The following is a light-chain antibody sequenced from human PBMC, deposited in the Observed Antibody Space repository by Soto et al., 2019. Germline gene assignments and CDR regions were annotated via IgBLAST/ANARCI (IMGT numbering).Light chain of an antibody. CDR2: DVS. J-gene: IGLJ3*02. Sequence: QSALTQPASVSGSPGQSITISCTGTSSDIGAFNYVSWYQQPPGKAPKLMIYDVSNRPSGVSNRFSGSKSGNTASLTISGLQAEDEGDYYCGSYTAGSTVFGGGTQLTVL. V-gene: IGLV2-14*01. CDR1: SSDIGAFNY. CDR3: GSYTAGSTV.